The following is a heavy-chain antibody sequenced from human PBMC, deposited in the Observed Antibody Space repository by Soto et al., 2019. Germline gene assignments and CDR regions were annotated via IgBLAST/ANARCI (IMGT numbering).Heavy chain of an antibody. D-gene: IGHD3-10*01. J-gene: IGHJ5*02. Sequence: PSETLSLTCTVSGGSISSGGYYWSWIRQHPGKGLEWIGYIYYSGSTYYNPSLKSRVTISVDTSKNQFSLKLSSVTAADTAVYYCARVFLGSMVRGVISPRYWFDPWGQGTLVTVSS. CDR2: IYYSGST. CDR1: GGSISSGGYY. CDR3: ARVFLGSMVRGVISPRYWFDP. V-gene: IGHV4-31*03.